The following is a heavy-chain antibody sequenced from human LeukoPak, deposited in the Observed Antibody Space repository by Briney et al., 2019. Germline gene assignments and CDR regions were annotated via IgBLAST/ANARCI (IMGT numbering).Heavy chain of an antibody. V-gene: IGHV3-23*05. CDR1: GFTFNTCA. J-gene: IGHJ5*02. CDR3: ATQPLLTGTIET. D-gene: IGHD3-9*01. Sequence: GGSLRLACAVSGFTFNTCAMSWVRQAPGKGMEWVSSIDGSSRSTYYSDSVKGRFTISRDNSKNTLYLQMHTLRAEDTALCYCATQPLLTGTIETWGQGTLVTVSS. CDR2: IDGSSRST.